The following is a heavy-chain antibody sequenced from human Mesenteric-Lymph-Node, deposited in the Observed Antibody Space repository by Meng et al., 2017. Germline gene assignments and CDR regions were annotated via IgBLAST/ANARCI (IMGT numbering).Heavy chain of an antibody. Sequence: GESLKISCAASGFTFSTYDMNWVRQAPGKGLEWVSSISGGGSSTYYADSVKGRFTISRDNSKNTLYLQMNSLRAEDTAVYYCAKSNCCFDDWGQGTLVTVSS. CDR1: GFTFSTYD. J-gene: IGHJ4*02. CDR3: AKSNCCFDD. V-gene: IGHV3-23*01. CDR2: ISGGGSST. D-gene: IGHD4-11*01.